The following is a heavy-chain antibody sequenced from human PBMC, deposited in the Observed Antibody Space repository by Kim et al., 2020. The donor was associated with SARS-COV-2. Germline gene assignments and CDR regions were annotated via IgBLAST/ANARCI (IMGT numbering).Heavy chain of an antibody. Sequence: NPALKGRVTISVDTSKNQFSLKLSSVTAADTAVYYCARVDSGYDWYYFDYWGQGTLVTVSS. CDR3: ARVDSGYDWYYFDY. J-gene: IGHJ4*02. D-gene: IGHD5-12*01. V-gene: IGHV4-39*01.